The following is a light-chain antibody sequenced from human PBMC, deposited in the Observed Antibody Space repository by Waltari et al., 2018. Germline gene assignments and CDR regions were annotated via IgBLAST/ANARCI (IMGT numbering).Light chain of an antibody. CDR3: QQRTNWPRGT. CDR2: DAS. CDR1: QSVSSY. V-gene: IGKV3-11*01. Sequence: EIVLTQSPATLSLSPGERATLSCRASQSVSSYLAWYQQKPGQVPRLLIYDASNRATGIPARFSGSGSGTDVTLTISSLEPEDFAVYYCQQRTNWPRGTFGQGTRLEIK. J-gene: IGKJ5*01.